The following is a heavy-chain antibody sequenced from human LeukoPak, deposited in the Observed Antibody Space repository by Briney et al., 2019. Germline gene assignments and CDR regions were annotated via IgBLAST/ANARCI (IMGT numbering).Heavy chain of an antibody. CDR2: IHYCGST. CDR3: TRGGGWLTDY. J-gene: IGHJ4*02. V-gene: IGHV4-59*01. CDR1: GXSISGYY. D-gene: IGHD6-19*01. Sequence: SETLSLTCTVSGXSISGYYGSWIRQPPGKGLEWIGNIHYCGSTTYNPSLRSRVIISVDTSKDHFSLKLSSVTAADTAVYFCTRGGGWLTDYWGQGTLITVSS.